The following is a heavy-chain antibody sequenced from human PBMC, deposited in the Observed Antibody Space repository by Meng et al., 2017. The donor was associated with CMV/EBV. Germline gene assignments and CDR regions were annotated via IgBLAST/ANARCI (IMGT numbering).Heavy chain of an antibody. CDR2: INHSGST. CDR3: ASTARDDSGYDY. Sequence: ESLKISCAVYGGSFSGYYWSWIRQPPGKGLEWIGEINHSGSTNYNPSLKSRVTISVDTSKNQFSLKLSSVTAADTAVYYCASTARDDSGYDYWGQGTLVTVSS. V-gene: IGHV4-34*01. D-gene: IGHD5-12*01. J-gene: IGHJ4*02. CDR1: GGSFSGYY.